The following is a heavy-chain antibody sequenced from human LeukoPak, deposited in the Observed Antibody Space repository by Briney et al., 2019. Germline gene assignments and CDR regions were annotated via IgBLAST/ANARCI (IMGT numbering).Heavy chain of an antibody. CDR1: GFPLSGYS. CDR3: VRVGYCSSSTCRNYLDY. V-gene: IGHV3-21*01. Sequence: PGGSLRLSCAASGFPLSGYSMNWVRQAPGKGLEWVSSISGSTNYIYYADSVKGRFTISRDNARNSLYLQMNSLRAEDTAVYYCVRVGYCSSSTCRNYLDYWGQGTLVTVSS. CDR2: ISGSTNYI. J-gene: IGHJ4*02. D-gene: IGHD2-2*01.